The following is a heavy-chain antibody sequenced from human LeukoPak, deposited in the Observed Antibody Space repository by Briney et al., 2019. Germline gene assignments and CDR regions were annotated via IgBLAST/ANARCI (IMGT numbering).Heavy chain of an antibody. V-gene: IGHV3-30-3*01. CDR2: ISYDGSNK. CDR1: GFTFSSYA. J-gene: IGHJ3*02. CDR3: ARDALGCCTNGVCWGAFDI. Sequence: PGGSLRLSCAASGFTFSSYAMHWVRQAPGKGLEWVAVISYDGSNKYYADSVKGRFTISRDNSKNTLYLQMNSLRAEDTAVYYCARDALGCCTNGVCWGAFDIWGQGTMVTVSS. D-gene: IGHD2-8*01.